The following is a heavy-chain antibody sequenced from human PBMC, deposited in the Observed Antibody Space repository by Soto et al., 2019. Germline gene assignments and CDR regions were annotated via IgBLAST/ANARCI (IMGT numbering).Heavy chain of an antibody. D-gene: IGHD3-10*01. CDR3: ARSSGTYSLDF. J-gene: IGHJ4*02. CDR1: GYTFTDHY. Sequence: ASVKVSCKTSGYTFTDHYVHWVRQAPGQGPEWLGWINPFSGGAKYPQRFKDKVSMTADTSISTVYMYLTSLTSDDTAIYYCARSSGTYSLDFWGQGTLVTVSS. V-gene: IGHV1-2*02. CDR2: INPFSGGA.